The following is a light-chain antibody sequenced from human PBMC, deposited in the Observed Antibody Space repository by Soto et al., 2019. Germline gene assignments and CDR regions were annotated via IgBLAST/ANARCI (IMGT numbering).Light chain of an antibody. CDR3: QKNNSVLL. V-gene: IGKV1-27*01. Sequence: DIQMTQSPSSLSASIGDRVTITCRASQGISNYIAWYQQKPGKAPKLLISAASTLQSGVPSRFSGSGSGTDFTLTISSLQPEDVATYSCQKNNSVLLFGPGTKVDIK. J-gene: IGKJ3*01. CDR2: AAS. CDR1: QGISNY.